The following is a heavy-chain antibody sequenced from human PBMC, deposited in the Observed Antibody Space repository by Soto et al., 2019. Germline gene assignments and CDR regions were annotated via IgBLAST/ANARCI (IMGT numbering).Heavy chain of an antibody. CDR1: GGSISSSNW. J-gene: IGHJ4*02. Sequence: QVQLQESGPGLVKPSGTLSLTCAVSGGSISSSNWWSWVRQPPGQGLEWIGEIYHSGSNNYNPSLKSRVTISVDKSKNQFALKLSSVTAADTAVYYCASLQGVGATTIDYWGQGTLVTVSS. V-gene: IGHV4-4*02. CDR3: ASLQGVGATTIDY. CDR2: IYHSGSN. D-gene: IGHD1-26*01.